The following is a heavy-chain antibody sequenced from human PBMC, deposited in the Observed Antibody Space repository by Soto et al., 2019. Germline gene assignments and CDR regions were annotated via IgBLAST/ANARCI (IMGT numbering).Heavy chain of an antibody. J-gene: IGHJ3*02. CDR2: ISSSSSYI. CDR1: GFTFISYS. V-gene: IGHV3-21*01. Sequence: PGWSLRLSCASSGFTFISYSMNWVRQAPGKGLEWVSSISSSSSYIYYADSVKGRFTISRDYAKNSLCLQMNSLRAEDTAVYYCARESYYYDSSGYYPFDIWGQGTMVTVSS. CDR3: ARESYYYDSSGYYPFDI. D-gene: IGHD3-22*01.